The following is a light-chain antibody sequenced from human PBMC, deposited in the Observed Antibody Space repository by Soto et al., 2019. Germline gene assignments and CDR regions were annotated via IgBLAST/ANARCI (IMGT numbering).Light chain of an antibody. J-gene: IGKJ5*01. CDR2: DAS. CDR3: HQRINWPPIT. Sequence: EIVLTQSPATLSLSPGERVTLSCRASQSVRNYLAWYQQKPGQAPRLLIYDASNRATGIPARFSGSGSGTDFPLTISSLEPEDFAVYYCHQRINWPPITFGQGTRLEIK. V-gene: IGKV3-11*01. CDR1: QSVRNY.